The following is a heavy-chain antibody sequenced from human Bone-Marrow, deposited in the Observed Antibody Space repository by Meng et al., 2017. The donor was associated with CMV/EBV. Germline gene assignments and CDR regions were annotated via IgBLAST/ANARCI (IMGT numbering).Heavy chain of an antibody. CDR2: ISPQNGDV. CDR3: ARGVSHLDY. V-gene: IGHV1-18*01. Sequence: ASVKVSCKASGYTFTGNGIAWMRQAPGHGPQWLGGISPQNGDVNYAHSLQGRVAMTIDRSTTTVYMELRGLRNDDPAGYYCARGVSHLDYWGQGTLVTGSS. CDR1: GYTFTGNG. D-gene: IGHD2-21*01. J-gene: IGHJ4*02.